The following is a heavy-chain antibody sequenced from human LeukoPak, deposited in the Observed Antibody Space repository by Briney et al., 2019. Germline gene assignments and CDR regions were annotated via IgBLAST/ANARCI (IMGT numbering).Heavy chain of an antibody. CDR2: IIPIFGTA. Sequence: GASVKVSCKASGGTFSSYAISWVRQAPGQGLEWMGGIIPIFGTANYAQKFQGRVTITADESTSTAYMELSSLRSEDTAVYYCANVLFGYFDYWGQGTLVTVSS. CDR1: GGTFSSYA. V-gene: IGHV1-69*13. J-gene: IGHJ4*02. D-gene: IGHD3-16*01. CDR3: ANVLFGYFDY.